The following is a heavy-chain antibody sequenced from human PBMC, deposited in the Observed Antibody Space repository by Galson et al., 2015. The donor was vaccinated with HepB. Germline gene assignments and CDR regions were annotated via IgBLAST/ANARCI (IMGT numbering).Heavy chain of an antibody. J-gene: IGHJ4*02. CDR2: INTDNGIT. CDR1: GYIFTSYS. D-gene: IGHD2-2*01. V-gene: IGHV1-3*04. CDR3: AGRGEKENCSSNACTVNY. Sequence: SVKVSCKASGYIFTSYSIHWVRQAPGQRPEWMGWINTDNGITKYSQKFPGRVRFTRETSATTAYMELTSLKSEDTAVYYCAGRGEKENCSSNACTVNYWGQGTLVAVSS.